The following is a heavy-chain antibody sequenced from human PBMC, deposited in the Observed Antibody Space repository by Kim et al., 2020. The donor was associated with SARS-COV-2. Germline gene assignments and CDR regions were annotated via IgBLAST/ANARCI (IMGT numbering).Heavy chain of an antibody. V-gene: IGHV3-9*01. D-gene: IGHD3-3*01. J-gene: IGHJ4*02. CDR3: AKDYYDFWSGYYSPLGY. Sequence: VKGRLPISRDNAKNSLYLQMNSLRAEDTALYYCAKDYYDFWSGYYSPLGYWGQGTLVTVSS.